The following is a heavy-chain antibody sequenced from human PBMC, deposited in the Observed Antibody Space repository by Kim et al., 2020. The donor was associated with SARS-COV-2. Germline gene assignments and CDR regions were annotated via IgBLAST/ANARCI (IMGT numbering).Heavy chain of an antibody. D-gene: IGHD3-3*01. CDR2: ISSNGGST. V-gene: IGHV3-64D*09. J-gene: IGHJ6*02. CDR3: VKDRSYDFWSGYSTRTYYYGMLV. CDR1: GFTFSSYA. Sequence: GGSLRLSCSASGFTFSSYAMHWVRQAPGKGLEYVSAISSNGGSTYYADSVKGRFTISRDNSKNTLYLQMSSLRAEDTAVYYCVKDRSYDFWSGYSTRTYYYGMLVCSHGTTVTDSS.